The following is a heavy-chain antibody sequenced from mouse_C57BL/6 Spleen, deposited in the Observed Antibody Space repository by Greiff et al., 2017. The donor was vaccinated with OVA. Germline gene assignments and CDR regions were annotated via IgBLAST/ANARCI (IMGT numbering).Heavy chain of an antibody. V-gene: IGHV1-72*01. CDR3: ARFAAEAMDY. Sequence: QVQLQQPGAELVKPGASVKLSCKASGYTFTSYWMHWVKQRPGRGLEWIGRIDPNSGGTKYNEKFKSKATLTVDKSSSTAYMQLRSLTSADAAVYYCARFAAEAMDYWGQGTSVTVSS. CDR1: GYTFTSYW. CDR2: IDPNSGGT. J-gene: IGHJ4*01.